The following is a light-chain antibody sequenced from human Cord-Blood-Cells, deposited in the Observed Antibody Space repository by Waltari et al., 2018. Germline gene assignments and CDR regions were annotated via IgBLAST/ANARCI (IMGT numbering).Light chain of an antibody. Sequence: DIKMTHSPSSVSEFVGDSVTITSRASQRISRWLAWYQQKPGKDHKLLIYAASSLQSWVPSRFSGSGSGTDFTLTISSLQPEDFATYYCRQANSFPLTFGGGTKVEIK. CDR1: QRISRW. J-gene: IGKJ4*01. CDR3: RQANSFPLT. V-gene: IGKV1-12*01. CDR2: AAS.